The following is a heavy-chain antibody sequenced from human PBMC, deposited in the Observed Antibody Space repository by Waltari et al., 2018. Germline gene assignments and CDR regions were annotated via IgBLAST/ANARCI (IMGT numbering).Heavy chain of an antibody. J-gene: IGHJ4*02. CDR1: GFTFSSYA. CDR2: ISGSGGST. Sequence: EVQLLESGGGLVQPGGSLRLSCAASGFTFSSYAMSWVRQAPGKGLEWVSAISGSGGSTYYADSVKGRLTISRDNSKNTLYLQMNSLRAEDTAVYYCAKVPGYCSSTSCYYPFDYWGQGTLVTVSS. D-gene: IGHD2-2*03. V-gene: IGHV3-23*01. CDR3: AKVPGYCSSTSCYYPFDY.